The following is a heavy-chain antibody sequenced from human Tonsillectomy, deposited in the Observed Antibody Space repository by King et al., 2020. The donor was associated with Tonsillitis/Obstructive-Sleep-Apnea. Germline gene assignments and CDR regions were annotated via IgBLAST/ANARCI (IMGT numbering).Heavy chain of an antibody. CDR1: GYSFSSYA. Sequence: VQLVESGGGLVQPGGSLRLACAASGYSFSSYAMSWVPQAPGKGLEWVSRISGRGGSTYSADSVKGRFTTSRDNSKNTVYLQMNSMRAEDTAVDHCAKDMWPRSGFGSGGSCGHMDVWSKGTTVTVSS. V-gene: IGHV3-23*04. D-gene: IGHD2-15*01. J-gene: IGHJ6*03. CDR3: AKDMWPRSGFGSGGSCGHMDV. CDR2: ISGRGGST.